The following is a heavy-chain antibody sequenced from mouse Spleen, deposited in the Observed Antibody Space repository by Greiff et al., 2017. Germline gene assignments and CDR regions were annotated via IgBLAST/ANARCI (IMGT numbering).Heavy chain of an antibody. CDR3: ARPHYYGYVAWFAY. V-gene: IGHV3-6*01. D-gene: IGHD1-2*01. CDR2: ISYDGSN. J-gene: IGHJ3*01. Sequence: DVKLQESGPGLVKPSQSLSLTCSVTGYSITSGYYWNWIRQFPGNKLEWMGYISYDGSNNYNPSLKNRISITRDTSKNQFFLKLNSVTTEDTATYYCARPHYYGYVAWFAYWGQGTLVTVSA. CDR1: GYSITSGYY.